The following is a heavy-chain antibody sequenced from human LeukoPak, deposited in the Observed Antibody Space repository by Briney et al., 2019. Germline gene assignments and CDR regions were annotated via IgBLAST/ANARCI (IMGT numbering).Heavy chain of an antibody. CDR3: AYGYCSTTNCRSDY. CDR1: AYTFASHG. V-gene: IGHV1-18*01. D-gene: IGHD2-2*03. Sequence: GASVKVSCKTSAYTFASHGISWVRQAPGQGLEWMGWISVYNGNTNYAQKLQGRVTMTTDTSTNTAYMELRSLRSDDTAMYCCAYGYCSTTNCRSDYWGQGTLVTVSS. J-gene: IGHJ4*02. CDR2: ISVYNGNT.